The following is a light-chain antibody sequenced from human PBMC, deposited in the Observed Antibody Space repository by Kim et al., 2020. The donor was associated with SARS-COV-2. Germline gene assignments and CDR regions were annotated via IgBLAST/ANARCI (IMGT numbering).Light chain of an antibody. CDR2: YDS. CDR3: QVWDSSSDHWV. V-gene: IGLV3-21*04. Sequence: APGKTARITCGGNNIGSKSVLWYQQKPGQAPVLVIYYDSDRPSGIPERFSGSNSGNTATLTISRVEAGDEADYYCQVWDSSSDHWVFGGGTQLTVL. J-gene: IGLJ3*02. CDR1: NIGSKS.